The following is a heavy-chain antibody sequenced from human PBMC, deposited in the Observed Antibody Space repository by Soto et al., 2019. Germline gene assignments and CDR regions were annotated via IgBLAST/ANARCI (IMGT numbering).Heavy chain of an antibody. CDR3: ARSDYCLDS. CDR2: IYPGDSDT. D-gene: IGHD4-17*01. CDR1: GCSFSSYW. Sequence: GESPKISCKGYGCSFSSYWIGWVRQMPGKGLEWMGIIYPGDSDTRYSPSFQRQVTISADKSIRTAYLQWSHLNASDTDNDYCARSDYCLDSWGEGTLVTVSS. V-gene: IGHV5-51*01. J-gene: IGHJ5*01.